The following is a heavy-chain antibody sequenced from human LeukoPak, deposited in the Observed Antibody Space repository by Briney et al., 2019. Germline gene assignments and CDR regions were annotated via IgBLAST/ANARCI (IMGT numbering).Heavy chain of an antibody. CDR2: ISGSGGST. V-gene: IGHV3-23*01. D-gene: IGHD6-6*01. Sequence: GGSLRLSCAASGFTFSSYAMSWVRQAPGKGLEWVSAISGSGGSTYYADSVKGRFTISRDNSKNTLYLQMNSLRAEDTAVYYCAKDKMGPGRPLGITFRYIDYWGQGTLVTVSS. CDR1: GFTFSSYA. CDR3: AKDKMGPGRPLGITFRYIDY. J-gene: IGHJ4*02.